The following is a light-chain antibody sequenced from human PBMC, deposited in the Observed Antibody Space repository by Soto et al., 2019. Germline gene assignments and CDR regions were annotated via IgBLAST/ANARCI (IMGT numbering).Light chain of an antibody. CDR3: MHRIEFLLP. CDR2: TVS. CDR1: QSLLDRDDGNTY. V-gene: IGKV2-40*01. Sequence: VMTQPPISLTVTPGEPASISCRSSQSLLDRDDGNTYVDWYLQKPGQSPQLLIYTVSYRASGVPDRFSGSGSGTDFTLKISRVEAEDVRVYYCMHRIEFLLPFGGGTKV. J-gene: IGKJ4*01.